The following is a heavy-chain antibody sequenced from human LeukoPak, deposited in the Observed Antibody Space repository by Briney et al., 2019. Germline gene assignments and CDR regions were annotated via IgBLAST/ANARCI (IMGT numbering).Heavy chain of an antibody. CDR1: GFTFSNAW. D-gene: IGHD5-12*01. J-gene: IGHJ4*02. CDR2: IERKTDGGTT. CDR3: TITVATSIDY. V-gene: IGHV3-15*04. Sequence: PGGSLRLSCAASGFTFSNAWMSWVRQAPGKGLEWVGRIERKTDGGTTDYAAPVKGRFTISRDDSKNTLYMQMNSLNIEDTAVYYCTITVATSIDYWGQGTLVTVSS.